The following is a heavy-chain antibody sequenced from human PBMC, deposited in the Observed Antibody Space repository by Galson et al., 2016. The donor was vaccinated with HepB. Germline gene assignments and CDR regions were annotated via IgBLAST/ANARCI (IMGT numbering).Heavy chain of an antibody. J-gene: IGHJ1*01. Sequence: TLRLSCAASGFTFSRSWMNWVRQAPGKGLEWVASIKEDGSKTFYVDSVKGRFTMSRDNVEESVSLQMNSLRAEDTAVYYCAKYGDEAGWNFHHWGQGTLVTVSS. D-gene: IGHD6-19*01. CDR1: GFTFSRSW. CDR2: IKEDGSKT. CDR3: AKYGDEAGWNFHH. V-gene: IGHV3-7*03.